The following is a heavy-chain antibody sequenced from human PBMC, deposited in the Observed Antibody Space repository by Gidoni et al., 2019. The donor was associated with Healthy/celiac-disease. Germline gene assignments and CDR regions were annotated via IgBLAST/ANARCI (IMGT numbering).Heavy chain of an antibody. J-gene: IGHJ5*02. CDR2: INHSGST. D-gene: IGHD2-2*02. CDR3: ARDKGSAYQLLYRNRPTGGFDP. CDR1: GESFSGYY. Sequence: QVQLQQWGAGLLKHSETLSLTCAVYGESFSGYYWHWTRQPPGKGLEWIGEINHSGSTNYYPSLKSRVTISVDTSKNQFSLKLSSVTAADTAVYYCARDKGSAYQLLYRNRPTGGFDPWGQGTLVTVSS. V-gene: IGHV4-34*01.